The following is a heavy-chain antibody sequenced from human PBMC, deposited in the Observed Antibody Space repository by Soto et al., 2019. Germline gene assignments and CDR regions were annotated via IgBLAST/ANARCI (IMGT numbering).Heavy chain of an antibody. CDR3: AKDAVSGDGVWLLDS. D-gene: IGHD4-17*01. V-gene: IGHV3-23*01. Sequence: GGSLRLSCAASGFTFRNYAMTWARQAPGKGLEWVSSLLRSGSTTYYANSVKGRFTISSDTSANSLFLQMDSLRAEDTAVYYCAKDAVSGDGVWLLDSWGQGTVVTVSS. J-gene: IGHJ5*02. CDR2: LLRSGSTT. CDR1: GFTFRNYA.